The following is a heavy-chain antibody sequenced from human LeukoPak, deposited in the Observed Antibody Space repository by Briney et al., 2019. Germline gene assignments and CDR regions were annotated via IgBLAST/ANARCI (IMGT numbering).Heavy chain of an antibody. CDR3: VKDGSDRKAVHTYNYYGMDV. J-gene: IGHJ6*02. V-gene: IGHV3-30*18. Sequence: GGSLRLSCVASGFIFSNFDMHWVRQAPGKGLEWVASISSDGITKFYGDSVKGRFTISRDNSRNTLYLHINSLRGEDTAVYHCVKDGSDRKAVHTYNYYGMDVWGHGTTVTVS. CDR1: GFIFSNFD. CDR2: ISSDGITK. D-gene: IGHD3-10*01.